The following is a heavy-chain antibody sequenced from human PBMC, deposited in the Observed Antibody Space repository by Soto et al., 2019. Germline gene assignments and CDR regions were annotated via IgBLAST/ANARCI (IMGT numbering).Heavy chain of an antibody. CDR2: ISNRGDT. D-gene: IGHD2-15*01. V-gene: IGHV3-66*01. J-gene: IGHJ3*02. CDR1: GFSVSSTY. CDR3: AREPRYCSGGSCSITGDAYDI. Sequence: EVQLVASGGGLVQPGGSLRLSCAASGFSVSSTYMNWVRQAPGKGLEWVAVISNRGDTHYADSVKGRFSLSRDISDNTLHLQMSSLSAEDTAVYYCAREPRYCSGGSCSITGDAYDIWGQGTMVTVSS.